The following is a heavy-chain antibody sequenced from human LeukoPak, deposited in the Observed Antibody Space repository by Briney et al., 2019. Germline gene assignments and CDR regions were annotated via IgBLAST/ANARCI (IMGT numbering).Heavy chain of an antibody. CDR3: VRDRTGERSVY. Sequence: GASVKVSCKASGYTFTGYYIHWMRQAPGQGLEWMGWINPNSGGTEYTQKFQGRVTMTRDTSIRTAYMELNNLKSDDTAMYYCVRDRTGERSVYWGQGTLVTVSS. D-gene: IGHD7-27*01. J-gene: IGHJ4*02. CDR2: INPNSGGT. V-gene: IGHV1-2*02. CDR1: GYTFTGYY.